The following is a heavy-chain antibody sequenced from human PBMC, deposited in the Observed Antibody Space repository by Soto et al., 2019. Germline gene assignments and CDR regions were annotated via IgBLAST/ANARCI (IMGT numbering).Heavy chain of an antibody. D-gene: IGHD3-10*01. CDR1: GYTFTSYG. CDR2: INPNSGGA. V-gene: IGHV1-2*04. J-gene: IGHJ6*02. CDR3: ARDRGRGMDV. Sequence: ASVKVSCKASGYTFTSYGISRVRQAPGQGLEWMGWINPNSGGANYAQKFQGWVTMTRDTSISTAYMELSRLRSDDTAVYYCARDRGRGMDVWGQGTTVTVSS.